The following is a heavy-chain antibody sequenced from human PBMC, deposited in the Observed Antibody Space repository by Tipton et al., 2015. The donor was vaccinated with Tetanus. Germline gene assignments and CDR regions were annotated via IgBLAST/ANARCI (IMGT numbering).Heavy chain of an antibody. CDR3: ARWIGVIPVTGNDAFDV. V-gene: IGHV4-34*01. Sequence: LSLTCAVSGGSLSDYYWSWIRQSPGKGLEWIGEINEGGSTNYNPSLESRVSISVDTSKHRFSLKVYSVIAADTATYYCARWIGVIPVTGNDAFDVWGPGAMVTVSS. CDR1: GGSLSDYY. CDR2: INEGGST. D-gene: IGHD3-16*01. J-gene: IGHJ3*01.